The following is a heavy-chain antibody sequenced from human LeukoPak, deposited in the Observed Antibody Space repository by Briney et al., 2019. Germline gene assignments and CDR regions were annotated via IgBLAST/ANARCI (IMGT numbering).Heavy chain of an antibody. Sequence: GGSLRLSCATSGFSFGDSTMTWFRQAPGKGLEWVGFITTQAYGGTTECAAAVKDRFAFLRDDSKGIAYLQMNSLKTEDTAVYYCAKQLGYCSDGSCYFPYWGQGTLVTVSS. CDR1: GFSFGDST. J-gene: IGHJ4*02. CDR3: AKQLGYCSDGSCYFPY. V-gene: IGHV3-49*03. CDR2: ITTQAYGGTT. D-gene: IGHD2-15*01.